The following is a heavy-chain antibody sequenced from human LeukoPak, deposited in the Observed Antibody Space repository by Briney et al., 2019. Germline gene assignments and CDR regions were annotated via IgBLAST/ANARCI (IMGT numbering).Heavy chain of an antibody. Sequence: GGSLRLSCAASGFTFSSYAMHWVRQAPGKGLEWVAVISYDGSNKYYADSVKGRFTISRDNSKNTLYLQMNSLRAEDTAVYYCARVRGRYVWDSHFDYWGQGTLVTVSS. CDR2: ISYDGSNK. D-gene: IGHD3-16*01. V-gene: IGHV3-30-3*01. J-gene: IGHJ4*02. CDR1: GFTFSSYA. CDR3: ARVRGRYVWDSHFDY.